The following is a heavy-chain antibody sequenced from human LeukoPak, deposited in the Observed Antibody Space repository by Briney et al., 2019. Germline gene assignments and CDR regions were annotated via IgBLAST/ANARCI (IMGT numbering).Heavy chain of an antibody. D-gene: IGHD2-2*01. CDR1: GGSFSGYY. CDR2: INHGGST. CDR3: ARGGCSSTSCYATNYYGMDV. J-gene: IGHJ6*02. V-gene: IGHV4-34*01. Sequence: SETLSLTCAVYGGSFSGYYWSWIRQPPGKGLEWIGEINHGGSTNYNPSLKSRVTISVDTSKNQFSLKLSSVTAADTAVYYCARGGCSSTSCYATNYYGMDVWGQGTTVTVSS.